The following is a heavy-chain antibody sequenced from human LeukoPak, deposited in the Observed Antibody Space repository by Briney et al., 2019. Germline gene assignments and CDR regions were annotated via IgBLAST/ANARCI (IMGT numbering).Heavy chain of an antibody. CDR1: GFTFTSYA. Sequence: PGGSLRLSCAASGFTFTSYAMNWVRQAPGKGLEWVSVISASGATTDYADSVKGRFTISRDNSKNTLYLQMNSLRAEDTAVYYCARLGYCSSSSCYGGHGMDVWGQGTTVSVSS. CDR3: ARLGYCSSSSCYGGHGMDV. D-gene: IGHD2-2*01. CDR2: ISASGATT. J-gene: IGHJ6*02. V-gene: IGHV3-23*01.